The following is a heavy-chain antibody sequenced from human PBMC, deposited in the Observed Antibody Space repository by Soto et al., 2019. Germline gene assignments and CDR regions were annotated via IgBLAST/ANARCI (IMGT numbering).Heavy chain of an antibody. J-gene: IGHJ6*02. Sequence: QVQLQESGPGLVKPSETLSLTCTVSGGSISSYYWSWIRQPPGKGLEWIGYIYYSGSTNYNPSLKSRVTISVDTSKNQFSLKLSSVTAADTAVYYCARDTSHYDFWSGYMAPAGYYGMDVWGQGTTVTVSS. CDR3: ARDTSHYDFWSGYMAPAGYYGMDV. CDR2: IYYSGST. V-gene: IGHV4-59*01. CDR1: GGSISSYY. D-gene: IGHD3-3*01.